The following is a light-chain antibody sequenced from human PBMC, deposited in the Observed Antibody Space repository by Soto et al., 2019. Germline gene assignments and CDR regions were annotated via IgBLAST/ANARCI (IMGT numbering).Light chain of an antibody. J-gene: IGKJ1*01. V-gene: IGKV3-20*01. Sequence: EIVLTQSPGTLSLSPGERATLSCRASQYVSTSYFAWYQQRSGQAPRLLIYDTSRRATGIPDRFSGSGSATDFTLTIDGLEPEDFAVYFCQQTGDSVWPFGQGTRVE. CDR1: QYVSTSY. CDR3: QQTGDSVWP. CDR2: DTS.